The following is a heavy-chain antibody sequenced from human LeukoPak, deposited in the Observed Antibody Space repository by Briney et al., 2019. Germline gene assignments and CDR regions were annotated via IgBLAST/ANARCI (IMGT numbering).Heavy chain of an antibody. J-gene: IGHJ5*02. D-gene: IGHD5-18*01. CDR2: MNPNSGNT. CDR1: GYTFTSYD. V-gene: IGHV1-8*01. CDR3: ARGVKLWSHKYNWFDP. Sequence: ASVKVSCKASGYTFTSYDINWVRQATGQGLEWMGWMNPNSGNTGYAQKLQGRVTMTRNTSISTAYMELSSLRSEDTAVYYCARGVKLWSHKYNWFDPWGQGTLVTVSS.